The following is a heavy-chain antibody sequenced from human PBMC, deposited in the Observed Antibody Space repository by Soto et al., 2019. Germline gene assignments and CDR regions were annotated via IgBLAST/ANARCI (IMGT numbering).Heavy chain of an antibody. V-gene: IGHV3-23*01. CDR2: ISGSGGTT. Sequence: PGGSLRLSWAASGFTFSTYAMSWVRQAQGKGLEWVSSISGSGGTTYYADSVKGRFTISRDKSKNTLFLQMNSLRVEDTALYYCAKGGTTVVTDFDYSGHGPLFTVSS. CDR3: AKGGTTVVTDFDY. J-gene: IGHJ4*01. CDR1: GFTFSTYA. D-gene: IGHD4-17*01.